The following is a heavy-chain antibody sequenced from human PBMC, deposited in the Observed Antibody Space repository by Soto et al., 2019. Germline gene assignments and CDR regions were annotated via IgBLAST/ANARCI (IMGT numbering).Heavy chain of an antibody. CDR1: GGSISNSIYY. V-gene: IGHV4-39*01. CDR3: VSQRTTVPTQAYFDY. Sequence: SGTLSLTRNFSGGSISNSIYYWGWIRQSPGKGLEWIGSVYYRGRSYSKSSVKSRVTISVDTSKNRFSLSLNSVTASDTAVYFCVSQRTTVPTQAYFDYWGPGALVTVSS. CDR2: VYYRGRS. D-gene: IGHD4-17*01. J-gene: IGHJ4*02.